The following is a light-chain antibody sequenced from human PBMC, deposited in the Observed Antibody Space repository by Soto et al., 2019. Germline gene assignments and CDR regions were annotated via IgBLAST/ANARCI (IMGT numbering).Light chain of an antibody. CDR3: CSFAGSGTGV. J-gene: IGLJ1*01. V-gene: IGLV2-23*02. Sequence: QSVRTHPASGSGSHGQSIAISCNRTSGDIGTYNLVSWYQQHPGKAPKLMISEVNERPSGVSDRFSGSKSGDTASLTISGLRTEDEADYYCCSFAGSGTGVFGTGTKVTVL. CDR2: EVN. CDR1: SGDIGTYNL.